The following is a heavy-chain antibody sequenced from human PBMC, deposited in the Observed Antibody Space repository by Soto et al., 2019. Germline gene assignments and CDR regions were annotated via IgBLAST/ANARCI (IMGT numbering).Heavy chain of an antibody. Sequence: LLAASETLSLTCAVYGGSFSGYYWSWIRQPPGKGLEWIGEINHSGSTNYNPSLKSRVTISVDTSKNQFSLKLSSVTAADTAVYYCARGVRYSGSYGGFLDGYYFDYWGQGTLVTVSS. V-gene: IGHV4-34*01. CDR3: ARGVRYSGSYGGFLDGYYFDY. CDR2: INHSGST. CDR1: GGSFSGYY. J-gene: IGHJ4*02. D-gene: IGHD1-26*01.